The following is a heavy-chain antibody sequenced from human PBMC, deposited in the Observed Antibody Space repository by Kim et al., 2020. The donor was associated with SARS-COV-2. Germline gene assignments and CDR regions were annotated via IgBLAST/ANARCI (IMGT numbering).Heavy chain of an antibody. CDR1: GDSVSSNSAA. D-gene: IGHD3-3*01. CDR2: TYYRSKWYN. J-gene: IGHJ5*02. V-gene: IGHV6-1*01. Sequence: SQTLSLTCAISGDSVSSNSAAWNWIRQSPSRGLEWLGRTYYRSKWYNDYAVSVKSRITINPDTSKNQFSLQLNSVTPEDTAVYYCARDASDSSGYYDFWSGYYSNNWFDPWGQGTLVTVSS. CDR3: ARDASDSSGYYDFWSGYYSNNWFDP.